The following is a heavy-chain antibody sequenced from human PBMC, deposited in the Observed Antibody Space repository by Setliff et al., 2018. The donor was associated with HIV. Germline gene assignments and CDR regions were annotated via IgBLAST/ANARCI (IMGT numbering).Heavy chain of an antibody. CDR1: GYSLSSDYY. CDR3: ARHFYGYYGSNGLPIQY. J-gene: IGHJ4*02. V-gene: IGHV4-38-2*01. CDR2: IYHSGST. D-gene: IGHD3-22*01. Sequence: SETLSLTCAVSGYSLSSDYYWGWIRQPPGKGLEWIASIYHSGSTYYNPSLKSRVIISVDTSKNQFSLNLSSVAAADTAVYYCARHFYGYYGSNGLPIQYWGQGTLVTVSS.